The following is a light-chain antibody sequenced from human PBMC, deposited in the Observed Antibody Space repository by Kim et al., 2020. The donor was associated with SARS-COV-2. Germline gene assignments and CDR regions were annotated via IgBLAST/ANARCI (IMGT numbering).Light chain of an antibody. J-gene: IGLJ3*02. V-gene: IGLV1-40*01. CDR1: SSNIGANYD. Sequence: APGQRVTISCTGSSSNIGANYDVHWYQQRPGTAPKLLIYANSNRPSGVPDRFSGAKSGTSASLAITGLQAEDEADYYCQSYDGGPVFGCGTKLTVL. CDR2: ANS. CDR3: QSYDGGPV.